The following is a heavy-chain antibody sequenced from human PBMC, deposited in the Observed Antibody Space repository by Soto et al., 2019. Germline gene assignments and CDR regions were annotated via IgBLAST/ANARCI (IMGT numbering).Heavy chain of an antibody. J-gene: IGHJ4*02. D-gene: IGHD4-17*01. CDR2: IIPILGIA. CDR1: GYTFTSYT. Sequence: SVKVSCKASGYTFTSYTISWVRQAPGQGLEWMGRIIPILGIANYAQKFQGRVTITADKSTSTAYMELSSLRSEDTAVYYCATTTAAYYFDYWGQGTLVTVS. CDR3: ATTTAAYYFDY. V-gene: IGHV1-69*02.